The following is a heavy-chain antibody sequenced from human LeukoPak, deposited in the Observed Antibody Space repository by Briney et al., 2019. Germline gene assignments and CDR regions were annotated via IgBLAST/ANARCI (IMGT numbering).Heavy chain of an antibody. D-gene: IGHD3-10*01. CDR2: IYTSGNT. V-gene: IGHV4-4*07. CDR1: GDSISNYY. J-gene: IGHJ5*02. CDR3: ARERLSMVRGVIPKEAWGWFDP. Sequence: SETLSLTCSVSGDSISNYYWSWIRQSAGKGLEWIGRIYTSGNTNYNPSLKSRATISVDTSKNQFSLELSSVTAADTAVYYCARERLSMVRGVIPKEAWGWFDPWGQGTLVTVSS.